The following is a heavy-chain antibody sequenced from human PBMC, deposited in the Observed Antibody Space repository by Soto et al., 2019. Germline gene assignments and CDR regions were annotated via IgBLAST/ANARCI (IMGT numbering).Heavy chain of an antibody. CDR1: GFTFSSYA. CDR3: ARVGYCSGGSCDNYFDY. D-gene: IGHD2-15*01. CDR2: ISYDGSNK. J-gene: IGHJ4*02. Sequence: QVQLVESGGGVVQPGRSLRLSCAASGFTFSSYAMHWVRQAPGKGLEWVAVISYDGSNKYYADSVKGRFTISRDNSNNTLYLQMNSLRAEDTAVYYCARVGYCSGGSCDNYFDYWGQGTLVTVSS. V-gene: IGHV3-30-3*01.